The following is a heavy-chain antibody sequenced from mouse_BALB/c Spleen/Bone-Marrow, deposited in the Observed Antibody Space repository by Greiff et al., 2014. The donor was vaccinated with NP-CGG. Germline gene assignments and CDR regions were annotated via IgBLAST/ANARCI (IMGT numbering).Heavy chain of an antibody. CDR3: ARYPDYYGSSYAMDY. CDR2: INPYNDGT. V-gene: IGHV1-14*01. J-gene: IGHJ4*01. D-gene: IGHD1-1*01. Sequence: EVQLQQSXPELVKPGASVKMSCKASGYTFISYVMHWVKQKPGQGLEWIGYINPYNDGTKYNEKFKGKATLTSDKSSSTAYMELSSLTSEDSAVYYCARYPDYYGSSYAMDYWGQGTSVTVSS. CDR1: GYTFISYV.